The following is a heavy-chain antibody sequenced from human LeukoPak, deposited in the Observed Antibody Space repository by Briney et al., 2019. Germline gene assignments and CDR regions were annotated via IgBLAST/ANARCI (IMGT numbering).Heavy chain of an antibody. CDR3: ARHMENNEGSGSYGYFDL. D-gene: IGHD1-26*01. CDR2: VYYRGST. V-gene: IGHV4-39*01. CDR1: RDSIGGSPHY. J-gene: IGHJ4*03. Sequence: SETPSLTCVVPRDSIGGSPHYWGSIRHSPGKGLEWLANVYYRGSTHKNQSRKARPTLSADTSKNHLSMKLTSVTATDTALYYRARHMENNEGSGSYGYFDLWGQGTLVTVS.